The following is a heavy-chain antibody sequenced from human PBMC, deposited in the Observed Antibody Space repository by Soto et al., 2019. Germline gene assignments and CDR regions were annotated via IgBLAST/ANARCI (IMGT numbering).Heavy chain of an antibody. Sequence: ASVKVSCKASGYTFQTMHWVRQAPGQRLEWMGWINAGNGDTNYAQKLQGRVTMTTDTSTSTAYMELRSLRSDDTAVYYCARDPASSGQKLDYWGQGSLVTVSS. CDR1: GYTFQT. V-gene: IGHV1-3*01. D-gene: IGHD6-19*01. CDR2: INAGNGDT. J-gene: IGHJ4*02. CDR3: ARDPASSGQKLDY.